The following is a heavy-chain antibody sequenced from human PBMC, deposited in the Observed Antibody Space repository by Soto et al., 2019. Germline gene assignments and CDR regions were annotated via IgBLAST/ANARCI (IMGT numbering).Heavy chain of an antibody. J-gene: IGHJ6*03. CDR1: GYTFTSYG. Sequence: GASVKVSCKASGYTFTSYGISWVRQAPGQGLEWMGWISAYNGNTNYAQKLQGRVTMTTDTSTSTAYMELRSLRSDDTAVYYCARVDWGSPYYYYYYMDVWGKGSSVTVSS. V-gene: IGHV1-18*01. CDR2: ISAYNGNT. CDR3: ARVDWGSPYYYYYYMDV. D-gene: IGHD3-9*01.